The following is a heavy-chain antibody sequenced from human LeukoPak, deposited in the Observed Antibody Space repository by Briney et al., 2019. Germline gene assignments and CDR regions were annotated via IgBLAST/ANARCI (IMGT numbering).Heavy chain of an antibody. CDR3: ARQPLLFFDY. CDR2: IYYSGST. Sequence: SETLSLTCTVSGGSISSGGYYWSWIRQHPGKGLEWIGYIYYSGSTYYNPSLKSRVTISVDTSKNQFSLKLSSVTAADTAVYYCARQPLLFFDYWGQGTLVTVSS. J-gene: IGHJ4*02. D-gene: IGHD2-15*01. V-gene: IGHV4-31*03. CDR1: GGSISSGGYY.